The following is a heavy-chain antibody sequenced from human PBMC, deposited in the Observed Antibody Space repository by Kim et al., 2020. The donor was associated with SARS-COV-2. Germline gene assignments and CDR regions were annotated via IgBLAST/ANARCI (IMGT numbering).Heavy chain of an antibody. CDR3: AKDWSYGLDV. D-gene: IGHD3-3*01. J-gene: IGHJ6*02. Sequence: SSTTYVDSVRGRFTVSRDNAKNTVYLQMNSLRDEDTAVYYCAKDWSYGLDVWGQGTTVTVSS. CDR2: SST. V-gene: IGHV3-74*01.